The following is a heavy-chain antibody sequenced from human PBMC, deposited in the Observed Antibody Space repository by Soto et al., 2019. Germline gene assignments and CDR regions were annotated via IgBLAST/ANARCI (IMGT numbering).Heavy chain of an antibody. CDR2: IWYDGSNK. D-gene: IGHD4-17*01. CDR3: ARADYGDSNWFDP. CDR1: GFTFSSYG. J-gene: IGHJ5*02. V-gene: IGHV3-33*01. Sequence: QVQLVESGGGVVQPGRSLRLSCAASGFTFSSYGMHWVRQAPGKGLEWVAVIWYDGSNKYYADSVKGRFTISRDNSKNTLYLQMNRLRAEDTAVYYCARADYGDSNWFDPWGQGTLVTVSS.